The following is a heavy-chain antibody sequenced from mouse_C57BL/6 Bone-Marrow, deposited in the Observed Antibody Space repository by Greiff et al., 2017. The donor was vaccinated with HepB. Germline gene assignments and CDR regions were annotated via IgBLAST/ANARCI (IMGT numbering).Heavy chain of an antibody. V-gene: IGHV7-3*01. J-gene: IGHJ2*01. D-gene: IGHD2-2*01. Sequence: EVQLMESGGGLVQPGGSLSLSCAASGFTFTDYYMSWVRQPPGKALEWLGFIRNKANGYTTEYSASVKGRFTISRDNSHSILYLQMNALRADDSATYYCARTGYYFYYWGQGTTLTVSS. CDR2: IRNKANGYTT. CDR3: ARTGYYFYY. CDR1: GFTFTDYY.